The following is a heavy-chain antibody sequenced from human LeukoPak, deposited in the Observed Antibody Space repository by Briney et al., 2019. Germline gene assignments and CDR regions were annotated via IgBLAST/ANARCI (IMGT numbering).Heavy chain of an antibody. CDR2: IYYSGST. CDR1: GGSISSYY. CDR3: ARGGGSSWFFRAVLYFDY. D-gene: IGHD6-13*01. Sequence: SETLSLTCTVSGGSISSYYWSWIRQPPGEGLEWIGYIYYSGSTNYNPSLKSRVTISVDTSKNQFSLKLSSVTAADTAVYYCARGGGSSWFFRAVLYFDYWGQGTLVTVSS. V-gene: IGHV4-59*01. J-gene: IGHJ4*02.